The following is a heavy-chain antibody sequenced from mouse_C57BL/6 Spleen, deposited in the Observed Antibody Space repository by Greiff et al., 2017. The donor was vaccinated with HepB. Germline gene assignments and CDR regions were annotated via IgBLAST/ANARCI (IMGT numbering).Heavy chain of an antibody. CDR3: ARGTGTAAY. CDR2: ISYDGSN. J-gene: IGHJ3*01. V-gene: IGHV3-6*01. D-gene: IGHD4-1*01. CDR1: GYSITSGYY. Sequence: EVQLQESGPGLVKPSQSLSLTCSVTGYSITSGYYWNWIRQFPGNKLEWMGYISYDGSNNYNPSLKNRISITRDTSKNQFFLKLNSVTTEDTATYYCARGTGTAAYWGQGTLVTVSA.